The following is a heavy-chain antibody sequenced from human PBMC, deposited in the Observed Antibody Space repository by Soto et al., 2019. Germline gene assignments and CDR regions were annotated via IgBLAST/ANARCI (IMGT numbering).Heavy chain of an antibody. J-gene: IGHJ4*02. Sequence: LGQSLKISCKGSGYSLTSYWIGWVRQMPGKGLEWMGIIYPGDSDTRYGPSFQGQVTISADKSISTAYLQMNSLRAEDTSVYYCAREYSLAVAAPGYWGQGILVTVSS. V-gene: IGHV5-51*01. CDR1: GYSLTSYW. CDR2: IYPGDSDT. D-gene: IGHD3-16*01. CDR3: AREYSLAVAAPGY.